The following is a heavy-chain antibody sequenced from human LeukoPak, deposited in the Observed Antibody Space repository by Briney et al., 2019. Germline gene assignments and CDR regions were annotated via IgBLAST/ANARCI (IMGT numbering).Heavy chain of an antibody. CDR3: ARSMVRGGYAFDI. D-gene: IGHD3-10*01. CDR2: ISSSSSTI. J-gene: IGHJ3*02. CDR1: GFTFSDYY. V-gene: IGHV3-11*04. Sequence: GGSLRLSCAASGFTFSDYYMSWIRQAPGRGLEWVSYISSSSSTIYYADSVKGRFTISRDNAKNSLYLQMNSLRDEDTAVYYCARSMVRGGYAFDIWGQGTMVTVSS.